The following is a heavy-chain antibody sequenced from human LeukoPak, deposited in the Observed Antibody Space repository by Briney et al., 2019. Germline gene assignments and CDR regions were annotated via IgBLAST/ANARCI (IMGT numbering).Heavy chain of an antibody. V-gene: IGHV3-43*02. J-gene: IGHJ4*02. CDR2: ISGDGGST. Sequence: GGSLRLSCAASGFTFDDYAMHWVRQAPGKGLEWVSLISGDGGSTYYADSVKGRFTISRDNSKNSLYLQMNSLRTEDTALYYCTKDGGPPGYSSSWYDYWGQGTLVTVSS. CDR1: GFTFDDYA. D-gene: IGHD6-13*01. CDR3: TKDGGPPGYSSSWYDY.